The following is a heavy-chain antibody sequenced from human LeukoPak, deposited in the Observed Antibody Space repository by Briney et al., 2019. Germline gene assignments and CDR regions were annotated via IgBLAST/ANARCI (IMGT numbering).Heavy chain of an antibody. D-gene: IGHD6-19*01. Sequence: SETLSLTCTVSGGSISSYYWSWIRQPPGKGLEWIGYIYYSGSINYNPSLKSRVTISVDTSKNQFSLKLSSVTAADTAVYYCARGSPYGWQWLVGGYFDYWGQGTLVTVSS. CDR3: ARGSPYGWQWLVGGYFDY. CDR1: GGSISSYY. J-gene: IGHJ4*02. CDR2: IYYSGSI. V-gene: IGHV4-59*01.